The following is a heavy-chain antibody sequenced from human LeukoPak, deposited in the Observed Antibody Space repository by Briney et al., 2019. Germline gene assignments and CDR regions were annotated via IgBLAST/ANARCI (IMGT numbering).Heavy chain of an antibody. J-gene: IGHJ4*02. V-gene: IGHV3-21*01. CDR3: ARGQTLTF. CDR2: ISSSSLCI. Sequence: PGGSLRLSCAASGFTLSTYSLNWVRQAPGKGLEWVSSISSSSLCIYYADSVKGRFTISRDNAKNSLFLQMNSLRAEDTGVYFCARGQTLTFWGQGTLVTASS. CDR1: GFTLSTYS.